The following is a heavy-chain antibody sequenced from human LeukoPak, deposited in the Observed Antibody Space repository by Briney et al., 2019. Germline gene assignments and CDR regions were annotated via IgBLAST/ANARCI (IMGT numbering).Heavy chain of an antibody. V-gene: IGHV4-39*07. Sequence: PSETLSLTCTVSGGSISSSSYYWGWIRQPPGKGLEWIGEINHSGSTNYNPSLKSRVTISVDTSKNQFSLKLGSVTAADTAVYYCARGHMVFDYWGQGTLVTVSS. D-gene: IGHD2-8*01. J-gene: IGHJ4*02. CDR3: ARGHMVFDY. CDR2: INHSGST. CDR1: GGSISSSSYY.